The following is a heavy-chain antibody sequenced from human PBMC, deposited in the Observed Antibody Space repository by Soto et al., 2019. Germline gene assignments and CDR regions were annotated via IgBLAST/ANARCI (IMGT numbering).Heavy chain of an antibody. CDR2: ISGSGGST. D-gene: IGHD3-3*01. CDR3: AKVTTLREWLSPLDY. CDR1: GFTFSSYA. J-gene: IGHJ4*02. V-gene: IGHV3-23*01. Sequence: PGGSLRLSCAASGFTFSSYAMSWVRQAPGKGLEWVSAISGSGGSTYYADSVKGRFTISRDNSKNTLYLQMNSLRAEDTAVYYCAKVTTLREWLSPLDYWGQGTLVTVSS.